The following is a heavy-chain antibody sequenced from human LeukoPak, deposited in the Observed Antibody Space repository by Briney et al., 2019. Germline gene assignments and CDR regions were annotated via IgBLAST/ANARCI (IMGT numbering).Heavy chain of an antibody. CDR2: INHNGNVN. CDR3: ARGGGLDV. J-gene: IGHJ6*02. CDR1: GFTFRNYV. D-gene: IGHD3-16*01. V-gene: IGHV3-7*03. Sequence: GGSLRLSCAASGFTFRNYVIHWVRQAPGKGLEWVASINHNGNVNYYVDSVKGRFTISRDNAKNSLYLQMSNLRAEDTAVYFCARGGGLDVWGQGATVTVSS.